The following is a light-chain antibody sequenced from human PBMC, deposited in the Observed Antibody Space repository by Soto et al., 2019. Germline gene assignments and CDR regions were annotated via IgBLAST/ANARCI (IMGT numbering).Light chain of an antibody. J-gene: IGLJ1*01. V-gene: IGLV2-14*03. CDR3: NSYRRGGTYV. CDR2: DVS. Sequence: QSVLTQAASVSGSPGQSITISCTGTSSDVGGYNYVSWYQQYPGKAPKLMIYDVSSRPSGVSNRFSGSKSDNTASRTISGLQAEDEADYYCNSYRRGGTYVFGTGTKLTVL. CDR1: SSDVGGYNY.